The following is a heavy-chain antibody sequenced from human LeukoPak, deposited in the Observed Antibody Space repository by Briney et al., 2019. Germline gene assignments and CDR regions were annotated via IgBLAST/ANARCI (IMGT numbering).Heavy chain of an antibody. CDR3: ACGSGSGMGFDY. D-gene: IGHD3-10*01. CDR2: ISSSGGKI. V-gene: IGHV3-21*01. J-gene: IGHJ4*02. CDR1: GFTFSSYS. Sequence: PGGSLRLSCVASGFTFSSYSMNWVRQAPGKGPEWVSCISSSGGKIYYGDSVKGRFTISRDNAKNSLYLQMNSLRAEDTAVFYCACGSGSGMGFDYWGQGTLVTVST.